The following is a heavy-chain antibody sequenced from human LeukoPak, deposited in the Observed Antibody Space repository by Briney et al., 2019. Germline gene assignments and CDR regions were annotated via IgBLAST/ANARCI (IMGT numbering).Heavy chain of an antibody. J-gene: IGHJ6*03. V-gene: IGHV4-59*01. CDR3: ARRKVDYSKGHYYYYYMDV. D-gene: IGHD4-11*01. CDR2: IYYSGST. CDR1: GGSISSYY. Sequence: SETLSLTCTVSGGSISSYYWSWIRQPPGKGLEWIGYIYYSGSTNYNPSLKSRVTISVDTSKNQFSLKLSSVTAADTAVYYCARRKVDYSKGHYYYYYMDVWGKGTTVTVSS.